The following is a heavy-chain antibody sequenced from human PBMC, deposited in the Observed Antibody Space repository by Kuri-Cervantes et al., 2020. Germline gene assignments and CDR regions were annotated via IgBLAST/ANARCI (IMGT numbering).Heavy chain of an antibody. J-gene: IGHJ4*02. CDR2: ISGSGGST. V-gene: IGHV3-23*01. CDR3: AKDGLPGGFDY. CDR1: GFTVSSNY. D-gene: IGHD1-1*01. Sequence: LSLTCAASGFTVSSNYMSWVRQAPGKGLEWVSAISGSGGSTYYADSVKGRFTISRDNSKNTLYLQMNSLRAEDTAVYYCAKDGLPGGFDYWGQGTLVTVSS.